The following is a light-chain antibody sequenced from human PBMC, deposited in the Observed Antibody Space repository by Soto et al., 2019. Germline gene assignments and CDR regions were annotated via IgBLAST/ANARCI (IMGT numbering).Light chain of an antibody. J-gene: IGLJ2*01. CDR1: SSDVGGYNY. V-gene: IGLV2-14*01. CDR2: DVS. Sequence: QLVLTQPASVSGSPGQSITISCTGTSSDVGGYNYVSWYQQHPGKAPKLMIYDVSNWPSGVSNRFSGSKSGNTASLTISGLQAEDEADYYCSSFTSSTTPVFGGGTKLTVL. CDR3: SSFTSSTTPV.